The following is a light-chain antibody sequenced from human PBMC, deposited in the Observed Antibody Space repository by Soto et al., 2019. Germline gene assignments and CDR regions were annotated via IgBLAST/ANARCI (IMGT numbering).Light chain of an antibody. V-gene: IGKV1-5*03. CDR2: KAS. J-gene: IGKJ1*01. CDR3: QHYNSYSGA. Sequence: DIQMTQSPSTLSGSVGDRVTITCRASQTISSWLAWYQQKPGKAPKLLIYKASTLKSGVPSRFSGSGSGTELTLTISSLQPDDFATYYCQHYNSYSGAFGQGTKVELK. CDR1: QTISSW.